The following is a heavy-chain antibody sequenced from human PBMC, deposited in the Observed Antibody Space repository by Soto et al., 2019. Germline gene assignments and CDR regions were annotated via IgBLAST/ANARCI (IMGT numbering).Heavy chain of an antibody. CDR2: IWYDGSNK. CDR1: GFTFSTYG. J-gene: IGHJ4*02. CDR3: ARDRLLGNSFDY. D-gene: IGHD1-26*01. Sequence: ESGGGVVQPGRSLRLSCAASGFTFSTYGMHWVRQAPGKGLEWVAVIWYDGSNKYYADSVTGRFTISRDNSKSTLYLQMNSLRAEDTAVYYCARDRLLGNSFDYWGQGSLVTVSS. V-gene: IGHV3-33*01.